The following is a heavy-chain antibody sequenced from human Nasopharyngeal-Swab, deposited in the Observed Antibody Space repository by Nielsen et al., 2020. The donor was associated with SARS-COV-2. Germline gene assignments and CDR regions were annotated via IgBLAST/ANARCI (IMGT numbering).Heavy chain of an antibody. J-gene: IGHJ6*02. CDR2: ISYDGSNK. V-gene: IGHV3-30*18. Sequence: GESLKISCAGSGFTFSSYGMHWVRQAPGKGLEWVAVISYDGSNKYYADSVKGRFTISRDNSKNTLYLQMNSLRAEDTAVYYCAKDGGGFGEPFYGMDVWGQGTTVTVSS. CDR1: GFTFSSYG. CDR3: AKDGGGFGEPFYGMDV. D-gene: IGHD3-10*01.